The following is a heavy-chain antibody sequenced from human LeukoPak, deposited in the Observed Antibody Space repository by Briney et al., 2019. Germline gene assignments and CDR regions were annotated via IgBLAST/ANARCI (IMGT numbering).Heavy chain of an antibody. CDR3: AIGGRSCYVYACAFDI. Sequence: GGSLRLSFAASGFTFNSYAMSWLRQAPGKGLEWVSVISGSGGSIYYADSVKGRFTISRDISNNTLYLQMNSLRAEDTAVYYCAIGGRSCYVYACAFDIWGQGTMVTVSS. V-gene: IGHV3-23*01. CDR2: ISGSGGSI. J-gene: IGHJ3*02. D-gene: IGHD2-15*01. CDR1: GFTFNSYA.